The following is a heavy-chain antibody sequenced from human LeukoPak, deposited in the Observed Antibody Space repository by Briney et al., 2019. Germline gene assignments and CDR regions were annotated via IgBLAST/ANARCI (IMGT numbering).Heavy chain of an antibody. Sequence: ASVAVSCKTSGYRFTGYYLHWMRQAPGQGLEWMGRINPDSGGPNYAQKFQGRVTITRVTSINTAYMELSSLRSDDTAFYYCARAGQSSNFGDYFDYWGQGTLVTVSS. CDR3: ARAGQSSNFGDYFDY. V-gene: IGHV1-2*06. CDR2: INPDSGGP. CDR1: GYRFTGYY. J-gene: IGHJ4*02. D-gene: IGHD2-21*01.